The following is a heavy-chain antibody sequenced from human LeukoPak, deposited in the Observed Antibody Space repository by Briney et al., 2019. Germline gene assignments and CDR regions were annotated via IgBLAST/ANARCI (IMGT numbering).Heavy chain of an antibody. CDR2: INSDGSST. V-gene: IGHV3-74*01. J-gene: IGHJ4*02. CDR3: ARDPLYYDFWSGYSSYYFDY. CDR1: GFTFSSYA. Sequence: GGSLRLSCAASGFTFSSYAMSWVRQAPGKGLVWVSRINSDGSSTSYADSVKGRFTISRDNAKNTLYLQMNSLRAEDTAVYYCARDPLYYDFWSGYSSYYFDYWGQGTLVTVSS. D-gene: IGHD3-3*01.